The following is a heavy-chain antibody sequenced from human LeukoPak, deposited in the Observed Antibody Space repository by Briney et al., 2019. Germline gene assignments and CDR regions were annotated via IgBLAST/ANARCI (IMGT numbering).Heavy chain of an antibody. V-gene: IGHV4-59*08. D-gene: IGHD2-21*01. CDR2: IYSSGST. CDR1: GGSVNNNY. J-gene: IGHJ5*02. CDR3: AKRAVTTAGDLWFDP. Sequence: SETLSLTCTVSGGSVNNNYWGWIRQPPGKGLEWVGYIYSSGSTTYNPSLESRLPISIDTSKNHFSLKLSSVTAADTAVYYCAKRAVTTAGDLWFDPWGQGTLVTVSS.